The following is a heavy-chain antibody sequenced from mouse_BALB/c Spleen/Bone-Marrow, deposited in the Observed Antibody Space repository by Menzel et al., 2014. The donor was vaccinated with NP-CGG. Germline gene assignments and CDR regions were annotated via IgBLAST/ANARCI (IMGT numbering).Heavy chain of an antibody. V-gene: IGHV2-3*01. Sequence: VKLMESGPGLVAPSTRLTITCTVSGFSLTNFGVSWVRQPPGQGREWLGEIWGDGTTNYKSALISRMSISKDNSKSQVFLRLNSLQTDDTATYYCSKPSFDDYRIYAIDYWGQGTSVTVSS. D-gene: IGHD2-4*01. J-gene: IGHJ4*01. CDR3: SKPSFDDYRIYAIDY. CDR2: IWGDGTT. CDR1: GFSLTNFG.